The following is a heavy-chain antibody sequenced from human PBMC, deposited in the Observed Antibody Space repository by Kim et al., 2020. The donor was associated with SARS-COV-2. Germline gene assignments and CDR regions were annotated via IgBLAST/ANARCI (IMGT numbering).Heavy chain of an antibody. CDR1: GFTFSIYD. J-gene: IGHJ6*02. Sequence: GGSLRLSCAGSGFTFSIYDMNWVRQAPGKGLEWVSSISGSSSHIYDADSVKGRFTVSRDNAKTSLYLQMNSLRGEDTAVYYCASRLPPARYKPMDVWGQGTTVTVSS. D-gene: IGHD3-9*01. CDR3: ASRLPPARYKPMDV. CDR2: ISGSSSHI. V-gene: IGHV3-21*01.